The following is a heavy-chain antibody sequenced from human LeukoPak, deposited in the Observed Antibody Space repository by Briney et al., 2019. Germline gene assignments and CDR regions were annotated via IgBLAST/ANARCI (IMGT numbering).Heavy chain of an antibody. J-gene: IGHJ4*02. CDR1: GGSISGYY. Sequence: SETLSLTCTVSGGSISGYYWSWIRQPPGKGLEWIGYIYYSGSTNYNPSLKSRVPISVDTSKNQFSLKLRSVTAADTAVYYCARGGPLDYWGQGTLVTVSS. D-gene: IGHD3-10*01. CDR2: IYYSGST. V-gene: IGHV4-59*01. CDR3: ARGGPLDY.